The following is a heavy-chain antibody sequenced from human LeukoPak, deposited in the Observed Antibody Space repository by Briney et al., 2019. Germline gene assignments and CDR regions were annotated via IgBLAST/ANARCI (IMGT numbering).Heavy chain of an antibody. CDR2: INHSGST. CDR1: GGSFSGYH. J-gene: IGHJ2*01. D-gene: IGHD3-9*01. V-gene: IGHV4-34*01. Sequence: SETLSLTCAVYGGSFSGYHWSWIRQPPGKGLEWIGEINHSGSTNYNPSLKSRVTISVDTSKNQFSLKLSSVTAADTAVYYCARGYYDFLTGYYKDWYFDLWGRGTLVTVSS. CDR3: ARGYYDFLTGYYKDWYFDL.